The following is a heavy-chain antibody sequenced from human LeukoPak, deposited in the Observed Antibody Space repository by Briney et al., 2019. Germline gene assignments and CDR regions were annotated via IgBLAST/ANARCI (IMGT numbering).Heavy chain of an antibody. V-gene: IGHV4-59*01. Sequence: SETLSLTCTVSGGSISNYYWSWIRQPPGKGLEWIAYIYYSGSTNYNPSLKSRVTISVDTSKNQFSLKLSSVTAADTAVYYCARVKEEAFDIWGQGTMVTVSS. J-gene: IGHJ3*02. CDR3: ARVKEEAFDI. CDR1: GGSISNYY. CDR2: IYYSGST.